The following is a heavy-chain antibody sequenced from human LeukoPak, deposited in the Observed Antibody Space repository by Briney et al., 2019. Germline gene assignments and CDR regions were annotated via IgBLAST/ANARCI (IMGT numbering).Heavy chain of an antibody. V-gene: IGHV3-23*01. J-gene: IGHJ4*02. CDR1: GFTFSSYA. CDR3: AKWIYSSSKFGY. Sequence: GGSLRLSCAASGFTFSSYAMSWVRQAPGKGLEWVSLISGSGATVTYYADSVKGRFTISRDNSKNTLYLQMNSLRAEDTAVYFCAKWIYSSSKFGYWGQGTLVTVSS. D-gene: IGHD3-10*01. CDR2: ISGSGATVT.